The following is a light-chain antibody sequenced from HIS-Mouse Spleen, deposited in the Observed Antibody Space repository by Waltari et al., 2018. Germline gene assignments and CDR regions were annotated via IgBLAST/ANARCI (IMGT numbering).Light chain of an antibody. CDR1: ALPKQY. Sequence: SYELTQPPSVSVPPGQTARITCPGDALPKQYAYWYQQKTGQAPVLVIYKDSERPSGIPERFSGSSSGTTVTLTISGVQAEDEADYYCQSADSSGTYVFGGGTKLTVL. CDR2: KDS. V-gene: IGLV3-25*03. CDR3: QSADSSGTYV. J-gene: IGLJ2*01.